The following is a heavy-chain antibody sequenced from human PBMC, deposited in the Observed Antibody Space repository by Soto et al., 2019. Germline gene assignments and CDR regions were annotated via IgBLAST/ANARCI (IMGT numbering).Heavy chain of an antibody. Sequence: SETLSLTCDVYGGSFSAHIWTWIRQTPGKGLQWIGQINHSGSANYNPSLKSRVTISVHTSSSQFSLELSSVTAADTAVYYCARGLISGSHYSGGWYYFDSWGQGTQVTAPQ. CDR3: ARGLISGSHYSGGWYYFDS. CDR2: INHSGSA. CDR1: GGSFSAHI. D-gene: IGHD1-26*01. J-gene: IGHJ4*02. V-gene: IGHV4-34*01.